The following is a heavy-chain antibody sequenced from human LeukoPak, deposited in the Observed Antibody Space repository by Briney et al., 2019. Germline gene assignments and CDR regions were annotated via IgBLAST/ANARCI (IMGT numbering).Heavy chain of an antibody. J-gene: IGHJ4*02. D-gene: IGHD3-22*01. CDR1: GYTFTSYY. Sequence: ASVKVSCKASGYTFTSYYMHWVRQAPGQGLEWMGGIIPIFGTANYAQKFQGRVTITADESTSTAYMELSSLRSEDTAVYYCARDLSSSGYYPYYFDYWGQGTLVTVSS. CDR2: IIPIFGTA. CDR3: ARDLSSSGYYPYYFDY. V-gene: IGHV1-69*13.